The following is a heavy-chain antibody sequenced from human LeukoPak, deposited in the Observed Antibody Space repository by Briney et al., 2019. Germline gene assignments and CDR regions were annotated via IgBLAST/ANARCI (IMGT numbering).Heavy chain of an antibody. V-gene: IGHV1-8*02. CDR2: MNPNSGNT. D-gene: IGHD6-19*01. J-gene: IGHJ3*02. Sequence: AASVKVSCKASGYTFTSYGISWVRQATGQGLEWMGWMNPNSGNTGYAQKFQGRVTMTRNTSISTAYMELSSLRSEDTAVYYCARGNRIAVAGAFDIWGQGTMVTVSS. CDR3: ARGNRIAVAGAFDI. CDR1: GYTFTSYG.